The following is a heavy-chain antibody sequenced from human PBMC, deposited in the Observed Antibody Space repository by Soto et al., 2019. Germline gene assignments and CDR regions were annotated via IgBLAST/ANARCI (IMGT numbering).Heavy chain of an antibody. J-gene: IGHJ6*02. CDR3: AKDQSGDYYYYYGMDV. D-gene: IGHD7-27*01. Sequence: TGGSLRLSCAASGFTFDDYAMHWVRQAPGKGLEWVSGISWNSGSIGYADSVKGRFTISRDNAKNSLYLQMNSLRAEDTALYCCAKDQSGDYYYYYGMDVWGQGTTVTVSS. CDR1: GFTFDDYA. V-gene: IGHV3-9*01. CDR2: ISWNSGSI.